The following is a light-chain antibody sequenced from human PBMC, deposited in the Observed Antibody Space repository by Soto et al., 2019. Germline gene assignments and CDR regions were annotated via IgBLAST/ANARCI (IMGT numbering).Light chain of an antibody. Sequence: DIQMTQSPSSLSASVGDRVTISCRASQTINTYVNWYLQKPGKAPKLLIYAASSLHSGVPSRFSGSGSGTYFTLTISSLQPEDFATYYCQQSFSTPRTFGQGTKVKIK. CDR1: QTINTY. J-gene: IGKJ1*01. CDR2: AAS. CDR3: QQSFSTPRT. V-gene: IGKV1-39*01.